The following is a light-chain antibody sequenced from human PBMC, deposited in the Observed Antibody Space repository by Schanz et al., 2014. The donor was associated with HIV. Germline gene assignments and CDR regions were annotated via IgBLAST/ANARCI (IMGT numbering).Light chain of an antibody. V-gene: IGKV3D-15*01. CDR1: QSVSNN. Sequence: EIEMTQSPATLSVSPGERATLSCRASQSVSNNLAWYQQRPGQAPRLLIYDASTRATGIPARFSGSGSGTDFTLTISSLEPEDFAVYYCQQYSDWPPSTFGQGTKLEIK. CDR3: QQYSDWPPST. CDR2: DAS. J-gene: IGKJ2*01.